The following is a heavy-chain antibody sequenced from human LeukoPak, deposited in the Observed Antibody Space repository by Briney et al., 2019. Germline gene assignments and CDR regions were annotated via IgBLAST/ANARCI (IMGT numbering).Heavy chain of an antibody. CDR3: ARDRKNDYSDHNYFDP. V-gene: IGHV1-2*02. Sequence: ASVKVSCKTSGYIFTGYYIHWVRQAPGQGLEWMGWINPNNGGTKFAQKFQGRVNLTRDTSITSAYLDLSRLTSDDTAVYYCARDRKNDYSDHNYFDPWGQGNLVTVSS. J-gene: IGHJ5*02. CDR2: INPNNGGT. CDR1: GYIFTGYY. D-gene: IGHD4-17*01.